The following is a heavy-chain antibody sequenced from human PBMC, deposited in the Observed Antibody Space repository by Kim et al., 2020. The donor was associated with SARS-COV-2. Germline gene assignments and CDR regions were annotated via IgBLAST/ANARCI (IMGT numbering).Heavy chain of an antibody. V-gene: IGHV1-46*01. Sequence: ASVKVSCKASGYTFTSYYMHWVRQAPGQGLEWMGIINPSGGSTSYAQKFQGRVTMTRDTSTSTVYMELSSLRSEDTAVYYCHGQNYYDSSGYPTGDAFDIWGQGTMVTVSS. D-gene: IGHD3-22*01. CDR1: GYTFTSYY. J-gene: IGHJ3*02. CDR2: INPSGGST. CDR3: HGQNYYDSSGYPTGDAFDI.